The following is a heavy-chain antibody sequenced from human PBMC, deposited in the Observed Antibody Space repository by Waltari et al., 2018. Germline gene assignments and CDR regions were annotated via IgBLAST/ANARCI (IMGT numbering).Heavy chain of an antibody. CDR3: ARDSSAYPQFDN. CDR1: GGSISTFY. J-gene: IGHJ4*02. D-gene: IGHD3-22*01. Sequence: QVQLQESGPGLVKPSETLSLTCTVSGGSISTFYWRWIRQPPGKGLEWIGYIYYSGSTNYNPSLKSRVTMSADTSRNQLSLKLSSVTAADTAVYYCARDSSAYPQFDNWGQGTLVTVSS. V-gene: IGHV4-59*01. CDR2: IYYSGST.